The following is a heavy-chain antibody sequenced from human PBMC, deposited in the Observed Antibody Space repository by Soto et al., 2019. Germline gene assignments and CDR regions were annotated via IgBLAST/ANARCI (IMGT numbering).Heavy chain of an antibody. V-gene: IGHV1-69*13. J-gene: IGHJ4*02. CDR3: ARVAYSGYYFDY. CDR2: IIPIFGTA. CDR1: GGTFSSYA. D-gene: IGHD5-12*01. Sequence: SVKVSCKASGGTFSSYAISWVRQAPGQGLEWMGGIIPIFGTANYAQKFQGRVTITAVESTSTAYMELSSLRSEDTAVYYCARVAYSGYYFDYWGQGTLVTVSS.